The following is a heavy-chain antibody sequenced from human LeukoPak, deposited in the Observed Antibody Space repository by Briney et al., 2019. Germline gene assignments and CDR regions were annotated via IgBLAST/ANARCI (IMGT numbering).Heavy chain of an antibody. CDR1: GGSISSSSYY. CDR2: IYYSGRT. V-gene: IGHV4-39*01. D-gene: IGHD1-14*01. J-gene: IGHJ3*02. CDR3: ARHEWGITNAFDI. Sequence: KASETLSLTCTVSGGSISSSSYYWGWIRQPPGKGLEWIVSIYYSGRTYDNPSIKSRVIICVYTTKNQFSLKLSSVTATDTAVYYCARHEWGITNAFDIWGQGAMVTVSS.